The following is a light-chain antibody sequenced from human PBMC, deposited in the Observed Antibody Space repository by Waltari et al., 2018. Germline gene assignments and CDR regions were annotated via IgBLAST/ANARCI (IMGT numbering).Light chain of an antibody. Sequence: EIVMTQSPATLSVSPGERATLSCRASQSISSNLAWYQQKPGQVPRLLIYGASTRATGIPARFGGSGSGAEFTLTISSLQSEDFAVYYCQQYNAWPPSITFGQGTRLEIK. CDR1: QSISSN. CDR2: GAS. CDR3: QQYNAWPPSIT. V-gene: IGKV3-15*01. J-gene: IGKJ5*01.